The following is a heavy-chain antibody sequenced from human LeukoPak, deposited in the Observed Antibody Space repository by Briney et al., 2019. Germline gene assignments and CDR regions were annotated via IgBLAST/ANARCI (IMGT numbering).Heavy chain of an antibody. V-gene: IGHV4-39*01. CDR1: GGSISSSSYY. D-gene: IGHD3-10*01. J-gene: IGHJ5*02. Sequence: TPSETLSLTCTVSGGSISSSSYYWGWIRQPPRKGLEWIGSIYYSGSTYYNPSLKSRVTISVDTSKNQFSLKLSSVTAADTAVYYCARPAMVREWNNWFDPWGQGTLVTVSS. CDR2: IYYSGST. CDR3: ARPAMVREWNNWFDP.